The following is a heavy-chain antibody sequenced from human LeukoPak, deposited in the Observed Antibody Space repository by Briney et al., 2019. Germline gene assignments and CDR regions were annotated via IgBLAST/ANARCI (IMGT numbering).Heavy chain of an antibody. CDR2: ISYDGSNK. CDR3: AREMTTRSYYYYCGMDV. J-gene: IGHJ6*02. V-gene: IGHV3-30-3*01. D-gene: IGHD4-11*01. CDR1: GFTFSSYA. Sequence: PGGSLRLSCAASGFTFSSYAMHWVRQAPGKGLEWVAVISYDGSNKYYADSVKGRFTISRDNSKNTLYLQMNSLRAEDTAVYYCAREMTTRSYYYYCGMDVWGQGTTVTVSS.